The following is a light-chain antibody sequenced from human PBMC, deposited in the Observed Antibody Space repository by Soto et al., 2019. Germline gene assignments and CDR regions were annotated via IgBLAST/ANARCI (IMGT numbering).Light chain of an antibody. CDR3: KQYNGDSWT. Sequence: DIPMTQSPSTLSASVGDRVTITCRASQSISRFLAWYQQKPGKAPKVLIYDATNLENGVPSRFSGSGSGTEFTLTISSLQPDDFATYYCKQYNGDSWTFGQGTKVESK. J-gene: IGKJ1*01. CDR2: DAT. CDR1: QSISRF. V-gene: IGKV1-5*01.